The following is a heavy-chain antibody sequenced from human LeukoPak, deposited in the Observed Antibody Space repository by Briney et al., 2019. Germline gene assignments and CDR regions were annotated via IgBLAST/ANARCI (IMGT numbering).Heavy chain of an antibody. Sequence: SETLSLTCTVSGGSISSSSYYWGWIRQPPGKGLEWIGSIFYSGSTYYNPSLKSRVTISVDTSKNQFSLKLSSVSAADTAVYYCARRTIVGTIYGLFDPWGQGTLVTVSS. CDR3: ARRTIVGTIYGLFDP. D-gene: IGHD5-12*01. CDR1: GGSISSSSYY. V-gene: IGHV4-39*01. J-gene: IGHJ5*02. CDR2: IFYSGST.